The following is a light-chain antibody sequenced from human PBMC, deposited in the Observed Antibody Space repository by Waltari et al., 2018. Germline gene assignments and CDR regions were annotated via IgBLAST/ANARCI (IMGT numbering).Light chain of an antibody. CDR1: RSDVRGYNS. J-gene: IGLJ3*02. CDR3: SSYTSSNTWV. V-gene: IGLV2-14*01. CDR2: DVS. Sequence: QSALTQPASVSGSPGQSLTISCTGTRSDVRGYNSVPWFQQHPGKAPKLMIYDVSKRPSGVSTRFSGSKSGNTASLTISGLQAEDEAHYYCSSYTSSNTWVFGGGTKLTVL.